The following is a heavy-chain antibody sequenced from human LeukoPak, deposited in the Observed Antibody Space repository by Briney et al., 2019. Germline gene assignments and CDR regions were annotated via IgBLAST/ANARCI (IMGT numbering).Heavy chain of an antibody. CDR1: GFTFSSYS. D-gene: IGHD5-18*01. V-gene: IGHV3-21*01. Sequence: GSLRLSCAASGFTFSSYSMNWVRQAPGKGLGWVSSFIRSSRYIYYADSVKGRLPISRANAKNLLYLQTNSLRAEDTAVYYCARARYSYAAGAFDIWGQGTMVTVSS. CDR2: FIRSSRYI. J-gene: IGHJ3*02. CDR3: ARARYSYAAGAFDI.